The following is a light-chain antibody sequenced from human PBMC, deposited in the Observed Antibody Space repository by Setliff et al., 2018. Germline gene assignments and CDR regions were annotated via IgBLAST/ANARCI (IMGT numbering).Light chain of an antibody. Sequence: QSVLTQPASVSGSPGQSITISCSGTSSDVGSYDLVSWYQQHPGKAPKLIIYAVSDRPSGVSNRFSGSKSGNTASLTISGLQTEDEADYYCNAYTSGSTYVFGTGTQLTVL. CDR1: SSDVGSYDL. CDR2: AVS. V-gene: IGLV2-14*03. CDR3: NAYTSGSTYV. J-gene: IGLJ1*01.